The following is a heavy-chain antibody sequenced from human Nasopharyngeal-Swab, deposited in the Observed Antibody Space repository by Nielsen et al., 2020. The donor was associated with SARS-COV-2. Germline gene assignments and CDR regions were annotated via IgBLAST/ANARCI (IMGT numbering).Heavy chain of an antibody. D-gene: IGHD3-10*01. V-gene: IGHV3-7*03. Sequence: GESLKISCAASGFTFSDYYMSWVRQAPGKGLEWVANIKQDGSEKYYVDSVKGRFTISRDNAKNSLYLQMNSLRAEDTAVYYCTTASKLLWFGMDVWGQGTTVTVSS. J-gene: IGHJ6*02. CDR3: TTASKLLWFGMDV. CDR1: GFTFSDYY. CDR2: IKQDGSEK.